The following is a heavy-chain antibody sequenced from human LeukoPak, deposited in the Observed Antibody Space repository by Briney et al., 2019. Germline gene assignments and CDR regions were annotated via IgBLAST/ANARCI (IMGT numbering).Heavy chain of an antibody. D-gene: IGHD2-21*01. J-gene: IGHJ4*02. Sequence: ASVKVSCKASGGTFSSYAISWVRLAPGQGLEWMGGIIPIFGTANYAQKFQGRVTITADESTSTAYMELSSLRSEDTAVYYCARDLRHIAYYFDYWGQGTLVTVSS. V-gene: IGHV1-69*13. CDR2: IIPIFGTA. CDR3: ARDLRHIAYYFDY. CDR1: GGTFSSYA.